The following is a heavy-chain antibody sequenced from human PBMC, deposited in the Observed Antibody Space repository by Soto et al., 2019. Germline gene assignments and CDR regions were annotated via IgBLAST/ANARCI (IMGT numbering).Heavy chain of an antibody. V-gene: IGHV4-39*01. J-gene: IGHJ4*02. CDR2: ISHDGHA. CDR1: GDSISDTRFY. Sequence: SETLPHTCSILGDSISDTRFYWGWVRQSPEKGLEWIGSISHDGHAYYNPSLKSRVTLFADTSRNQFSLTMKSVTVADTALYFCARQFYGDYLRGNSTHSWCQGALLTV. CDR3: ARQFYGDYLRGNSTHS. D-gene: IGHD4-17*01.